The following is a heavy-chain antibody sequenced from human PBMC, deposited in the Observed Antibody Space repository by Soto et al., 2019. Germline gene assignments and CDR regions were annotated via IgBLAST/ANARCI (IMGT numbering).Heavy chain of an antibody. CDR1: GFTFSSHA. CDR3: AKAISTSRTLLDY. Sequence: EVQLLESGGGLVQPGGSLRLSCAASGFTFSSHAMSWVRQAPGKGLEWVSGTSANGGSTYYTDPVKGRFTISRDNAKNTLYLPMNSLRAEDTAVYYCAKAISTSRTLLDYWGQGTLVTVSS. D-gene: IGHD3-9*01. CDR2: TSANGGST. V-gene: IGHV3-23*01. J-gene: IGHJ4*02.